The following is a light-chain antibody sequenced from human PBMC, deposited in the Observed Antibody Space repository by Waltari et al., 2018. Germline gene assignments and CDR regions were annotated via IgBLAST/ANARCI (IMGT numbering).Light chain of an antibody. CDR2: VNSDGSH. J-gene: IGLJ3*02. CDR1: SGHSSNV. V-gene: IGLV4-69*01. Sequence: QLVVTQSPSASASLGASVKLTCTLSSGHSSNVIAWLQQQPEKGPRYLMKVNSDGSHSKGDEMPDRFSESSSGAERYLTISNLQSEDEADDYWQTGGHGTWVFGGGTKLTVL. CDR3: QTGGHGTWV.